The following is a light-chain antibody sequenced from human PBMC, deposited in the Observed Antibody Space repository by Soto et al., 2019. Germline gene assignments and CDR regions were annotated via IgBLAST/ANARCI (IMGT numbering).Light chain of an antibody. Sequence: QSVLTQPASVSGSPGQSITISCTGTSSDVGSYNLVSWYQQHPGKVPKIMIYEASKRPSGAPNRFSGSKSGNTASLTISGLQADDEADYYCCSYAGSSTWVFGTGTKLTVL. CDR3: CSYAGSSTWV. V-gene: IGLV2-23*01. CDR2: EAS. J-gene: IGLJ1*01. CDR1: SSDVGSYNL.